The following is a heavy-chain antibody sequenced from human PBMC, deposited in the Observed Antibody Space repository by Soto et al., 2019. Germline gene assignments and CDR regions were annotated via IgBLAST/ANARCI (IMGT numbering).Heavy chain of an antibody. CDR1: GYTFTSYG. D-gene: IGHD1-1*01. CDR2: ISAHNGNT. Sequence: QVHLVQSGAEVKKPGASVKVSCEASGYTFTSYGITWVRQAPGLGLEWMGWISAHNGNTDYAQNLQGRVIVTKDTSTSTAYMEMRSLISDDTAVYYCARGRYGDYWGQGALVTVSS. J-gene: IGHJ4*02. CDR3: ARGRYGDY. V-gene: IGHV1-18*01.